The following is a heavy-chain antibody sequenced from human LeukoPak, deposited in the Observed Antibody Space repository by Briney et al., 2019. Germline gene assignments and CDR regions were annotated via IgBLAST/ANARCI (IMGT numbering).Heavy chain of an antibody. CDR2: ISYDGSNK. V-gene: IGHV3-30*18. Sequence: PGGSLRLSCAASGFTFSSYGMHWVRQAPGKGLEWVAVISYDGSNKYYADSVKGRFTISRDNSKNTLYLQMNSLRAEDTAVYYCAKDLGQTSGRWLYDAFDIWGQGTMVTVSS. CDR1: GFTFSSYG. CDR3: AKDLGQTSGRWLYDAFDI. J-gene: IGHJ3*02. D-gene: IGHD5-24*01.